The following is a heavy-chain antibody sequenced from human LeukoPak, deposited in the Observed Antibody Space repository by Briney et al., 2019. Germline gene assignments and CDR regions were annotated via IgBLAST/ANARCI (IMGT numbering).Heavy chain of an antibody. V-gene: IGHV4-59*01. CDR3: ARVPRDGYCSSTSCYEEYYFDY. J-gene: IGHJ4*02. Sequence: PSETLSLTCTVSGGSISSYYWSWIRQPPGKGLEWIGYIYYSGSTNYNPSLKSRVTISVDTSKNQFSLKLSSVTAADTAVYYCARVPRDGYCSSTSCYEEYYFDYWGQGTLVTVSS. CDR1: GGSISSYY. CDR2: IYYSGST. D-gene: IGHD2-2*01.